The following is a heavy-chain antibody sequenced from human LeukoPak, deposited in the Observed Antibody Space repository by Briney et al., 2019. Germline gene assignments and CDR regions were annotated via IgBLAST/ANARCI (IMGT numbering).Heavy chain of an antibody. CDR2: IYHSGST. V-gene: IGHV4-38-2*02. J-gene: IGHJ4*02. CDR3: ARGGGDYYDSSGYVDY. CDR1: GYSISSGYY. D-gene: IGHD3-22*01. Sequence: PSETLSLTCTVSGYSISSGYYWGWIRQPPGKGLEWIGSIYHSGSTYYNPSLKSRVTISVDTSKNQFSLKLSSVTAADTAVYYCARGGGDYYDSSGYVDYWGQGTLVTVSS.